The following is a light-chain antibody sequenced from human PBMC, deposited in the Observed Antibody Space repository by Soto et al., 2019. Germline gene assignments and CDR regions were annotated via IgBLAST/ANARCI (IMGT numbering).Light chain of an antibody. CDR2: KVS. Sequence: QSVLTQPASVSGSPGQSITISCTGTSSDVGHNKYVSWYQQYPGKVPKLLINKVSNRPSGVSNRFSGSKSGNTASLTISGLLAEDEADYYCCSYAVTFYVFGTGTKVTVL. CDR3: CSYAVTFYV. J-gene: IGLJ1*01. CDR1: SSDVGHNKY. V-gene: IGLV2-14*01.